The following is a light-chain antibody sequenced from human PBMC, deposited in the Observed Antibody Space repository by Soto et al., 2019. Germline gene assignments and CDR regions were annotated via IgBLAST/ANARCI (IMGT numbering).Light chain of an antibody. CDR3: QQYSSSHLT. J-gene: IGKJ1*01. CDR2: GAS. V-gene: IGKV3-20*01. Sequence: EIVLTQSPATLSLSPGERATLSCRASQSVGSYLAWYKQKPGQAPRLLIYGASSRATGAPDRFRGSGSGKDFTLTIRRLAPEDFAVYYCQQYSSSHLTLGQATQLDI. CDR1: QSVGSY.